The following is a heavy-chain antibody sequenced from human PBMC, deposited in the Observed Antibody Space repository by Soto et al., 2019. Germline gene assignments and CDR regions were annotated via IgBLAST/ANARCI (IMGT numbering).Heavy chain of an antibody. CDR2: IYYNGDT. D-gene: IGHD7-27*01. J-gene: IGHJ4*02. CDR3: ARSHRDNWGSPDYFDY. Sequence: QVQLQESGPGLVKPSQTLSLTCTVSGGSISSGGYYWSWIRQHPGKGLEGIGYIYYNGDTYYNPSLKSRVSISIDTSKNQFSLRLTSVTAADTAVYYCARSHRDNWGSPDYFDYWGQGTLVTVSS. V-gene: IGHV4-31*03. CDR1: GGSISSGGYY.